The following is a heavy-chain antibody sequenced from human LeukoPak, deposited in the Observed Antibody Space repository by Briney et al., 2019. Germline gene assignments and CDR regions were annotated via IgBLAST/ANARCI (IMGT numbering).Heavy chain of an antibody. CDR2: STHTGST. CDR3: ARGRTGAAALDF. V-gene: IGHV4-34*01. CDR1: RGSFSGHY. Sequence: SETLSLTCAVYRGSFSGHYWTWIRQAPGKWLELIGESTHTGSTNYNPSLKSRVTISVDTSKNQFSLKLTSVSAADTAVYHCARGRTGAAALDFWGPGTLVTVSS. D-gene: IGHD2-2*01. J-gene: IGHJ4*02.